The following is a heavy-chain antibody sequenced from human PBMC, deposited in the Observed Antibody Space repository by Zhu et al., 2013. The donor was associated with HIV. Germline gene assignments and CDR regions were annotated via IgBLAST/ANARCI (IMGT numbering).Heavy chain of an antibody. CDR1: GYTFTSYD. D-gene: IGHD6-6*01. V-gene: IGHV1-8*01. J-gene: IGHJ2*01. CDR3: ASGGSSSSLGFFWYFDL. CDR2: MNPNSGNT. Sequence: QVQLVQSGAEVKKPGASVKVSCKASGYTFTSYDINWVRQATGQGLEWMGWMNPNSGNTGYAQKFQGRVTMTRNTSISTAYMELSSLRSEDTAVYYCASGGSSSSLGFFWYFDLWGRGTLVTVSS.